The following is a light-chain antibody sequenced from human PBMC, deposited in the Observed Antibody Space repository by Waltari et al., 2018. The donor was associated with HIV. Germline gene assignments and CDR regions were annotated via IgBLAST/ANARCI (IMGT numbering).Light chain of an antibody. Sequence: SYVLNQPPSVSVAPGQTARITCGGSSIGSKSVHWYQQKPGQAPVLVVSDDSDRPSGIPERFSGSKSGNTATLTISRVEAGDEADYYCQVWYSLTDPVVFGGGTKLTVL. J-gene: IGLJ2*01. CDR2: DDS. V-gene: IGLV3-21*02. CDR1: SIGSKS. CDR3: QVWYSLTDPVV.